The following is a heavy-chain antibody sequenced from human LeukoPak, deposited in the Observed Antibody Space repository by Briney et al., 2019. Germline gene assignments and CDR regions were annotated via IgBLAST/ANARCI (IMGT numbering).Heavy chain of an antibody. CDR3: AREPYCGGNCYINYYYYMDV. CDR1: GGSISSSSYY. J-gene: IGHJ6*03. V-gene: IGHV4-61*01. CDR2: IYYSGST. D-gene: IGHD2-21*01. Sequence: SETLSLTCTVSGGSISSSSYYWSWIRQPPGKGLEWIGYIYYSGSTNYNPSLKSRVTISVDTSKNQFSLKLSSVTAADTAVYYCAREPYCGGNCYINYYYYMDVWGKGTTVTVSS.